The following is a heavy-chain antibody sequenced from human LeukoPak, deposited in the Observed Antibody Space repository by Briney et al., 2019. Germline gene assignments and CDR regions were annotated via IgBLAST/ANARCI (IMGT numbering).Heavy chain of an antibody. CDR2: ISGSGGST. Sequence: GGSLRLSCAVSGFTFSNFGMSWVRQAPGKGLEWVSAISGSGGSTYYADSVKGRFTISRDNSKNTLYLQMNSLRAEDTAVYYCAKDPHYYYDSSGSYFDYWGQGTLVTVSS. J-gene: IGHJ4*02. D-gene: IGHD3-22*01. CDR1: GFTFSNFG. CDR3: AKDPHYYYDSSGSYFDY. V-gene: IGHV3-23*01.